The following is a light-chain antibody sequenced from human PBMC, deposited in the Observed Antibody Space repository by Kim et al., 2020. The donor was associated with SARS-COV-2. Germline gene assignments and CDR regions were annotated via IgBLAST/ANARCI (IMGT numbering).Light chain of an antibody. CDR1: QSVSSY. J-gene: IGKJ3*01. CDR2: DAS. Sequence: LSPGERATLSCRASQSVSSYLAWYQQKPGQAPRLLIYDASNRATGIPARFSGSGSGTDFTLTISSREPEDFAVYYCQQRSNWHFTFGPGTKVDIK. V-gene: IGKV3-11*01. CDR3: QQRSNWHFT.